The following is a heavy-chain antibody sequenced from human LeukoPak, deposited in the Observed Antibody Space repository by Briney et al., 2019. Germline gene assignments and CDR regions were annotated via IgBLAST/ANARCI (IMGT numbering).Heavy chain of an antibody. CDR3: AKSGTRSSWSPRVKTYLDY. CDR1: GFTFSTYG. Sequence: PGGSLRLSCAASGFTFSTYGMHWVRQAPGKGLEWVAVISYDGSNKYYADSVKGRFTISRDNSKNTLYLQMNSLRAEDTAVYYCAKSGTRSSWSPRVKTYLDYRGQGTLVTVSS. J-gene: IGHJ4*02. D-gene: IGHD6-13*01. V-gene: IGHV3-30*18. CDR2: ISYDGSNK.